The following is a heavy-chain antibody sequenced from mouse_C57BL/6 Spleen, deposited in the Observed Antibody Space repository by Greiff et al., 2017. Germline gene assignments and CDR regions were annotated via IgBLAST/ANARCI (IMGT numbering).Heavy chain of an antibody. CDR3: ARDYQTVFAY. Sequence: VQLQQSGAELAKPGASVKLSCKASGYTFTSYWMHWVKQRPGQGLEWIGYINPSSGYTKYNQKFKVKATLTADKSSSTAYMQLSSLTYEDSAVYYCARDYQTVFAYWGQGTLVTVSA. D-gene: IGHD2-4*01. V-gene: IGHV1-7*01. CDR1: GYTFTSYW. CDR2: INPSSGYT. J-gene: IGHJ3*01.